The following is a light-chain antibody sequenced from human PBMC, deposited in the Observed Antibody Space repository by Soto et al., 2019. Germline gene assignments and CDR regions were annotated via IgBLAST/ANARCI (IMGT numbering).Light chain of an antibody. V-gene: IGKV1-39*01. J-gene: IGKJ3*01. CDR3: QQSYNIPLT. CDR2: AAS. Sequence: DLQMAQSPSSLSASVGDRVTITCRASQSISSYLNWYRQKPGKAPELLIYAASSLQSGVPSRFSGSGSGTDFTLTISSLQPEDFATYYCQQSYNIPLTFGPGTKVDIK. CDR1: QSISSY.